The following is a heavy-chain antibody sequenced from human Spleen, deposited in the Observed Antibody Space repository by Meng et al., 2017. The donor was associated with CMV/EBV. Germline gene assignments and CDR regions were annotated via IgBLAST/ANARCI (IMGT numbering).Heavy chain of an antibody. CDR3: ARAHIYSGYDTGRAFDI. V-gene: IGHV4-34*01. D-gene: IGHD5-12*01. J-gene: IGHJ3*02. CDR1: GGSFSGYY. CDR2: INHSGST. Sequence: SETLSLTCAVYGGSFSGYYWSWIRQPPGKGLEWIGEINHSGSTHDNPSLKSRVTMSVDTSKNQFSLKLTSVTAADTAVYYCARAHIYSGYDTGRAFDIWGQGTMVTVSS.